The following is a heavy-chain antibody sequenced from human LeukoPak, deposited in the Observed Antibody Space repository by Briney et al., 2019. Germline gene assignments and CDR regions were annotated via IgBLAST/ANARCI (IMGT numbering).Heavy chain of an antibody. CDR3: ARFAGSGSYYIDY. Sequence: GGSLRLSCAASGFTFSDYYMSWIRQAPGKGLEWVSYIGGSGTTIFYAHSVKGRFIISRDNAKNSLYLQMNSLRAEDTAVYYCARFAGSGSYYIDYWGQGTLITVSS. D-gene: IGHD3-10*01. CDR1: GFTFSDYY. J-gene: IGHJ4*02. CDR2: IGGSGTTI. V-gene: IGHV3-11*01.